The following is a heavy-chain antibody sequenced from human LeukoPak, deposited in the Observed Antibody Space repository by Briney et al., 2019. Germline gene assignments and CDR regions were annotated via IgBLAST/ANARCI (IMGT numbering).Heavy chain of an antibody. V-gene: IGHV4-34*01. Sequence: PSETLSLTCAVYGGSFSGYYWSWIRQPPGKGLEWIGEINHSGSTNYNPSLKSRVTISVDTSKNQFSLKLSSVTAADTAVYYCAPIYGDYSDFDSWGQGTLVTVSS. CDR1: GGSFSGYY. D-gene: IGHD4-17*01. CDR2: INHSGST. CDR3: APIYGDYSDFDS. J-gene: IGHJ4*02.